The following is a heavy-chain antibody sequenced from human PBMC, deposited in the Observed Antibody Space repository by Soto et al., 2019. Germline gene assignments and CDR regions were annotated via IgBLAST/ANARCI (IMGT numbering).Heavy chain of an antibody. CDR1: SDSISSNYW. CDR2: IYHSGST. J-gene: IGHJ4*02. D-gene: IGHD6-6*01. V-gene: IGHV4-4*02. CDR3: ARGPSAPRRYFDY. Sequence: SETLSLTCAVSSDSISSNYWWSWVRQPPGKGLEWIGEIYHSGSTNYNPSLKSRVTISVDKSKNQFSLKLGSVTAADTAVYYCARGPSAPRRYFDYWGQGTLVTVSS.